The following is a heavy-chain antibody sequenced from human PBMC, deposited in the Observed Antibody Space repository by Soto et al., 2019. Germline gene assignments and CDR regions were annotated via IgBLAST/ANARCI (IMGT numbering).Heavy chain of an antibody. CDR1: GFTFSDYY. V-gene: IGHV3-11*01. CDR3: ANDRNYRLRPSKFDL. J-gene: IGHJ2*01. Sequence: GGSLRLSCAASGFTFSDYYMSWIRQAPGKGLEWVSYISSGGTTTYYADSVKGRFTISRDNAKNALYLQMNSLRAEDTAVYYCANDRNYRLRPSKFDLWGRGTLVTVSS. D-gene: IGHD3-16*02. CDR2: ISSGGTTT.